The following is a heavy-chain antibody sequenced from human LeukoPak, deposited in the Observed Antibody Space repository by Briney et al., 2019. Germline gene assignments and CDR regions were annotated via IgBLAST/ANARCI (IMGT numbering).Heavy chain of an antibody. CDR3: AKGGVTFSNYYMDV. CDR1: GFTFSYYG. Sequence: GGSLRLSCAASGFTFSYYGMHWVRQAPGKGLEWVAFIRYDGNDKYYADSVKGRFTISRDTSRNTLYLQMNSLRLEDTAVYYCAKGGVTFSNYYMDVWGKGTTVTVSS. CDR2: IRYDGNDK. V-gene: IGHV3-30*02. D-gene: IGHD2-21*02. J-gene: IGHJ6*03.